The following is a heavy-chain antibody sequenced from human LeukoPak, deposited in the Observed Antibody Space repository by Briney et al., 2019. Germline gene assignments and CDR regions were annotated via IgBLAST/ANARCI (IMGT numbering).Heavy chain of an antibody. V-gene: IGHV3-23*01. CDR2: IGHSGKSA. J-gene: IGHJ4*01. CDR3: AEIFEVAVTKSLGC. CDR1: GFTLSSYA. D-gene: IGHD3-16*01. Sequence: PGGSCRLSCAASGFTLSSYAMTWVGQAPGKGLEWVSSIGHSGKSAYYADSVNGRLSVSRDNPQNTLYLQMTSLRPEDTAVYYCAEIFEVAVTKSLGCWGQGRLVFVSS.